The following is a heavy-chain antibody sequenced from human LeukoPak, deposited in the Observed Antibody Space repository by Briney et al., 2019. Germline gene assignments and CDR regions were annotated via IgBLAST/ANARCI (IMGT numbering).Heavy chain of an antibody. J-gene: IGHJ5*02. Sequence: GGSLRLSCAASGFTFSNYAMHWVRQAPGKGLEWVAVISYDGSNKYYADSLKGRFTTSRDNSKNTLYLQVNSLIPEDTAVYYCAKVKDPYEVLYWFDPWGQGTLVTVSS. D-gene: IGHD2-15*01. CDR2: ISYDGSNK. CDR3: AKVKDPYEVLYWFDP. V-gene: IGHV3-30-3*01. CDR1: GFTFSNYA.